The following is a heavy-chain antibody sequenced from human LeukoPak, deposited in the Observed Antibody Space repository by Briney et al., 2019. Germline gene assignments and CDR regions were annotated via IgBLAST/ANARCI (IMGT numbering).Heavy chain of an antibody. V-gene: IGHV1-18*01. CDR1: GSPFTTIG. CDR3: ARDRDSSSWYWHYYYYMDV. J-gene: IGHJ6*03. D-gene: IGHD6-13*01. Sequence: APVNFSCQPSGSPFTTIGITWARQAPGQGLEWMGWFSAYNGNTNYAQKLQGRVTMTTDTSTSTAYVELRSLRSDDTAVYYCARDRDSSSWYWHYYYYMDVGGKGTTVTISS. CDR2: FSAYNGNT.